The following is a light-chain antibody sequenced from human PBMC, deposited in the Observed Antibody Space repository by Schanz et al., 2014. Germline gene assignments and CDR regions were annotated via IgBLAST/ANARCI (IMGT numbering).Light chain of an antibody. CDR1: TSNIGSNS. J-gene: IGLJ3*02. Sequence: QSALTQPPSTSGTPGQRVTISCSGSTSNIGSNSVNWYHHLPGTAPKLLIYSTYNRPSGVPDRFSGSKSGTSASLAISGLQSEDEADYYCAAWDDSLSAWLFGGGTKLTVL. CDR2: STY. V-gene: IGLV1-44*01. CDR3: AAWDDSLSAWL.